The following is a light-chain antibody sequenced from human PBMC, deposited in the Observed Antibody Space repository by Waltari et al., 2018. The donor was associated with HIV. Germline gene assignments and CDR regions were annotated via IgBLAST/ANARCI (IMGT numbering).Light chain of an antibody. J-gene: IGLJ2*01. CDR1: SSNIGNNS. CDR3: GTWDSSLSAVV. CDR2: ENN. V-gene: IGLV1-51*02. Sequence: QSVLTQPPSVSAAPGQKVTISCSGSSSNIGNNSLSWYQQLPGTAPKPLIYENNKRPSGIPDRFSGSKSGTSATLGITGLQTGDEADYYCGTWDSSLSAVVFGGGTKLTVL.